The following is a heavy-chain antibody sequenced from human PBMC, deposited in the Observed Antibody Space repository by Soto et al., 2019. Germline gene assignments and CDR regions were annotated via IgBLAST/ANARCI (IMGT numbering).Heavy chain of an antibody. J-gene: IGHJ3*02. Sequence: SGGGVVQPGRSLRLSCAASGFTFSSYGMHWVRQAPGKGLEWVAVIWYDGSNKYYADSVKGRFTISRDNSKNTLYLQMNSLRAEDTAVYYCARIPTTVVTYDAFDIWGQGTMVTVSS. CDR1: GFTFSSYG. V-gene: IGHV3-33*01. CDR2: IWYDGSNK. CDR3: ARIPTTVVTYDAFDI. D-gene: IGHD4-17*01.